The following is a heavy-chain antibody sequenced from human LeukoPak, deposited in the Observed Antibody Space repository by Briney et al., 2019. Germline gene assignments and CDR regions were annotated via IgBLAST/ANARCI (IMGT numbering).Heavy chain of an antibody. J-gene: IGHJ5*02. CDR3: ARHLRQWLITEPCFDP. CDR1: GGSISSSSYY. Sequence: SETLSLTCTVSGGSISSSSYYWGWIRQPPGKGLEWVGSIDYSGSTYYNPSLKSRVTISVDTSKNQFHLKLSPLTAADTAVYYCARHLRQWLITEPCFDPWGQGPRVTVSS. D-gene: IGHD6-19*01. V-gene: IGHV4-39*01. CDR2: IDYSGST.